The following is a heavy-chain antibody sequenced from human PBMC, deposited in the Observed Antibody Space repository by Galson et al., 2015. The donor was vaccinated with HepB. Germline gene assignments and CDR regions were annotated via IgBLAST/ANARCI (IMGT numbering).Heavy chain of an antibody. Sequence: QSGAEVKKPGESLKVSCKASGYTFTDYYMHWVRQAPGQGLEWMGRINPNSGGTNYAQKFQGRVTMTRDTSISTVYMELSSLKSDDTAVYYCAPSMVAAGNGNWLDPWGQGTLVTVSS. CDR3: APSMVAAGNGNWLDP. J-gene: IGHJ5*02. CDR1: GYTFTDYY. D-gene: IGHD4/OR15-4a*01. V-gene: IGHV1-2*06. CDR2: INPNSGGT.